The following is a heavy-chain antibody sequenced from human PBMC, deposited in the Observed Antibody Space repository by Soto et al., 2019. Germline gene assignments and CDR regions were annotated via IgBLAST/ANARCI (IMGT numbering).Heavy chain of an antibody. J-gene: IGHJ4*02. V-gene: IGHV4-34*01. CDR2: IHPSGST. D-gene: IGHD3-16*01. CDR1: GGSFRDYY. Sequence: KTSETLSLTCAVYGGSFRDYYSSWIRQSPEKGLEWIGEIHPSGSTNYNPSLESRVTISLDTSKNELSLKLTSVTAADTAVYYCARGREAYKGGNYWGQGTLVTVSS. CDR3: ARGREAYKGGNY.